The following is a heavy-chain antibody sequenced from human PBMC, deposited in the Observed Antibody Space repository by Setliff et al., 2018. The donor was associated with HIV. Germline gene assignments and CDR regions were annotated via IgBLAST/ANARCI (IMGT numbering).Heavy chain of an antibody. D-gene: IGHD3-9*01. V-gene: IGHV3-30*02. CDR3: ARDQDWAFDY. Sequence: PGWSLRLSCAASGLTFTACGMHWVRQAPGKGLEWVASIRSDGTNPSYAESVKGRFTISRDNAKNSVYLQVNSLRVEDTAMYYCARDQDWAFDYWGQGTLVTVSS. J-gene: IGHJ4*02. CDR1: GLTFTACG. CDR2: IRSDGTNP.